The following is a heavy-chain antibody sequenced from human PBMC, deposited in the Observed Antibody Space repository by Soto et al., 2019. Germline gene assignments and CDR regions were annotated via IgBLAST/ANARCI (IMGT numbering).Heavy chain of an antibody. Sequence: ASVKVSCKVSGYTLTELSMHWVRQAPGKGLEWMGGFDPEDGETIYAQKFQGRLTMTTDTSTATSYMELRSLTYDDTDVYFCARSSARGSHGPDDNGMDVWGQGNTVTVSS. CDR3: ARSSARGSHGPDDNGMDV. CDR2: FDPEDGET. CDR1: GYTLTELS. D-gene: IGHD6-13*01. J-gene: IGHJ6*02. V-gene: IGHV1-24*01.